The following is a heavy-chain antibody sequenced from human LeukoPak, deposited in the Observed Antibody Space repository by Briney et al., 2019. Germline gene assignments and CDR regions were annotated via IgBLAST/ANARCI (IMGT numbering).Heavy chain of an antibody. Sequence: PGGSLRLSCAASGFTFSSYAMSWVRQAPGKGLEWVSAISGSGGSTYYADSVKGRFTISRDNSKNTLYLQMNSLRAEDTAVYYCARKPGGDYGGNLDYWGQGTLVTVSS. D-gene: IGHD4-23*01. V-gene: IGHV3-23*01. CDR3: ARKPGGDYGGNLDY. J-gene: IGHJ4*02. CDR1: GFTFSSYA. CDR2: ISGSGGST.